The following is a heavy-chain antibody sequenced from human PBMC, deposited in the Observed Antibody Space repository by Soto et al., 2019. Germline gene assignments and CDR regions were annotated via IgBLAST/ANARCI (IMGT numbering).Heavy chain of an antibody. Sequence: EVQLVEDGGGLIQRGGSLRLSCAASGFTLSTYSLNWVRQAPRKGLEWLSYISGSSNTIYYADSVKGRFTICRENDKNSLYLQMHSLRDEDTSVYFCARGFDLQYGMDVWGQGTTVTVSS. CDR2: ISGSSNTI. J-gene: IGHJ6*02. D-gene: IGHD3-10*01. CDR3: ARGFDLQYGMDV. V-gene: IGHV3-48*02. CDR1: GFTLSTYS.